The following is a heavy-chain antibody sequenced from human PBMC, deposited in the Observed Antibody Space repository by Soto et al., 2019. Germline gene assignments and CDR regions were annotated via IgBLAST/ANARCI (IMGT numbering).Heavy chain of an antibody. Sequence: EVQLVESGGGLVKPGGSLRLSCAASGFTFSSYSMNWVRQAPGKGLEWVSSISSSSSYIYYADSVKGRFTISRDNAKNSLYLQMNSLRAEDTAVYYCARDHIAAAGAGGEFQHWGQGTLVTVSS. V-gene: IGHV3-21*01. CDR3: ARDHIAAAGAGGEFQH. CDR1: GFTFSSYS. D-gene: IGHD6-13*01. CDR2: ISSSSSYI. J-gene: IGHJ1*01.